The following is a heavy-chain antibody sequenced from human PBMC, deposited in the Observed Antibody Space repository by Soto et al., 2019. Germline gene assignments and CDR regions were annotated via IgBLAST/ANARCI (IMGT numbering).Heavy chain of an antibody. V-gene: IGHV4-4*02. CDR2: VYHSGST. J-gene: IGHJ4*02. D-gene: IGHD6-13*01. CDR1: GASISTNNW. Sequence: QVQLQESGPGLVEPSGTLSLTCAVSGASISTNNWWSWVRQPPGKGLEWMGEVYHSGSTNCNPSLKSRVTISIDKSKNQFSLRLTSMTAADTAVYYCAVPGAGDFDYWSQGTLVTVSS. CDR3: AVPGAGDFDY.